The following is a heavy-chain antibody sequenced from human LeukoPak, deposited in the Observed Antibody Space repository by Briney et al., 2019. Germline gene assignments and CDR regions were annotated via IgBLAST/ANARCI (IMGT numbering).Heavy chain of an antibody. D-gene: IGHD6-13*01. CDR1: GDSISSYY. J-gene: IGHJ4*02. V-gene: IGHV4-59*08. CDR3: ARALYSSSWYYFDY. CDR2: IYYTGNT. Sequence: SETLSLTCTVSGDSISSYYWTWIRQPPGKGLEWIGYIYYTGNTNYNPSLKSRVTISVDTSKNHFSLKLIVVTAADTAVNYCARALYSSSWYYFDYWGQGTLVTVSS.